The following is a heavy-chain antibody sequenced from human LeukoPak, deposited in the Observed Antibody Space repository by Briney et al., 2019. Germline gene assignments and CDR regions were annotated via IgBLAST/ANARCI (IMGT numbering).Heavy chain of an antibody. CDR1: GFTFSSYG. Sequence: GGSLRLSCAASGFTFSSYGMHWVRQAPGKGLEWVAVISYDGSNKYYADSVKGRFTISRDNSKNTLYLQMNSLRAEDTAVYYCAKSTVTTGYYFDYWGQGTLVTVSS. D-gene: IGHD4-17*01. V-gene: IGHV3-30*18. CDR2: ISYDGSNK. J-gene: IGHJ4*02. CDR3: AKSTVTTGYYFDY.